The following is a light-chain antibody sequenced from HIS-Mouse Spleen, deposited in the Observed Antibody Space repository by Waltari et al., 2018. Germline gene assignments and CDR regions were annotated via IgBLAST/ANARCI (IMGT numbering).Light chain of an antibody. V-gene: IGLV2-23*01. J-gene: IGLJ3*02. Sequence: QSALTQPASVSGSPGQSITIPCTGTSSDVGRYNLVSWYQQHPGKAPKLMIYEGSKRPSGVSNRFSGSKSGNTASLTISGLLSEDEADYYCCSYAGSSTLVFGGGTKLTVL. CDR1: SSDVGRYNL. CDR2: EGS. CDR3: CSYAGSSTLV.